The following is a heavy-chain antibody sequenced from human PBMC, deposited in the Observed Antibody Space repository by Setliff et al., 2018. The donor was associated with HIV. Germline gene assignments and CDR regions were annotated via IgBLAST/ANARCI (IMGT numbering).Heavy chain of an antibody. D-gene: IGHD3-10*01. J-gene: IGHJ3*02. V-gene: IGHV7-4-1*02. CDR3: ARDRYHYGSGSYYQSGSDAFDI. CDR2: INTNTGNP. CDR1: GSTFTSYA. Sequence: GASVKVSCKASGSTFTSYAMNWVRQAPGQGLEWMGWINTNTGNPTYAQGFTGRFVFSLDTSVSTAYLQISSLKAEDTAVYYCARDRYHYGSGSYYQSGSDAFDIWGQGTMVTVSS.